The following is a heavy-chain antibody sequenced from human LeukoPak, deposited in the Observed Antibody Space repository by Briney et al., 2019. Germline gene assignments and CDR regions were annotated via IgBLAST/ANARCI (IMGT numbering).Heavy chain of an antibody. CDR3: ARAYITPFPLGY. D-gene: IGHD3-3*01. V-gene: IGHV4-59*01. CDR2: IYYSGST. CDR1: GGSISSYY. J-gene: IGHJ4*02. Sequence: SETLSLTCTASGGSISSYYWSWIRQPPGKGLEWIGYIYYSGSTNYNPSLKSRVSISVDTSKNQFSLKLSSVTAADTAVYYCARAYITPFPLGYWGQGTLVTVSS.